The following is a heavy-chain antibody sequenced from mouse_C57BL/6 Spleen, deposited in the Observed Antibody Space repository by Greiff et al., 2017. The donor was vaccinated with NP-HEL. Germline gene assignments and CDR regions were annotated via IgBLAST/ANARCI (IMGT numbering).Heavy chain of an antibody. CDR3: ALGGLGPAWFAY. V-gene: IGHV1-82*01. CDR2: IYPGDGDT. J-gene: IGHJ3*01. Sequence: QVQLQQSGPELVKPGASVKISCKASGYAFSSSWMNWVKQRPGKGLEWIGRIYPGDGDTNYKGKFKGKVTLTADKPSSTAYMQLSSLTSEDSAVYFCALGGLGPAWFAYWGQGTLVTVSA. CDR1: GYAFSSSW. D-gene: IGHD4-1*01.